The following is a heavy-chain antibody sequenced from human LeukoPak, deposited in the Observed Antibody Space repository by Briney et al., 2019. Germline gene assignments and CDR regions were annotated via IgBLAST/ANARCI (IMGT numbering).Heavy chain of an antibody. V-gene: IGHV4-39*07. Sequence: PSETLSLTCTVSGGSVSSGSYYWGWIRQPPGKGLEWIGNIYYSGSTYYNPSLKSRVTISVDTSKNQFSLKLSSVTAADTAVYYCASYGRASSGYFDYWGQGTLVTVSS. CDR2: IYYSGST. D-gene: IGHD3-22*01. CDR3: ASYGRASSGYFDY. J-gene: IGHJ4*02. CDR1: GGSVSSGSYY.